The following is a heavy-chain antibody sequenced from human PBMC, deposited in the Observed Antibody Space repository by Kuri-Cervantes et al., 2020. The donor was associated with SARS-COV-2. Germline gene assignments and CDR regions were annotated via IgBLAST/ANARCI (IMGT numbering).Heavy chain of an antibody. J-gene: IGHJ4*02. CDR1: GFTFSSYS. V-gene: IGHV3-23*01. Sequence: GESLKISCAASGFTFSSYSMNWVRQAPGKGLEWVSAISGSGGSTYYADSVKGRFTISRDNSKNTLYLQMNSLRAEDTAVYYCAKVSGDMYYYDSSGYLDWGQGTLVTVSS. CDR3: AKVSGDMYYYDSSGYLD. CDR2: ISGSGGST. D-gene: IGHD3-22*01.